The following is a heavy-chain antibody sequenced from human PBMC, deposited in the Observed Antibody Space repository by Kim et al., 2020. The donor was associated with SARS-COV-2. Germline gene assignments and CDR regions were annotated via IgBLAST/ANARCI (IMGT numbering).Heavy chain of an antibody. Sequence: SETLSLTCTVSGGSISSGGYYWSWIRQHPGKGLEWIGYIYYSGSTYYNPSLKSRVTISVDTSKNQFSLKLSSVTAADTAVYYCAGGRMTIFGVVTEFDYWGEGTLVTVSS. CDR1: GGSISSGGYY. CDR3: AGGRMTIFGVVTEFDY. V-gene: IGHV4-31*03. J-gene: IGHJ4*02. D-gene: IGHD3-3*01. CDR2: IYYSGST.